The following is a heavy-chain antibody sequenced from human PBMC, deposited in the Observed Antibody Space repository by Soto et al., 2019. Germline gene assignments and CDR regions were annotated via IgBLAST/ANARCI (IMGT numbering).Heavy chain of an antibody. CDR2: INAGNGNI. Sequence: GASVKVSCKASGYTFTSYTMNWVRQAPGQRLEWMGWINAGNGNIKYSEKFQGRVTITRDTSASTAYMELSSLRSEDTAVYYCAGPPELTRIYYYYGMDVWGQGTTVTVSS. D-gene: IGHD1-7*01. CDR3: AGPPELTRIYYYYGMDV. V-gene: IGHV1-3*01. CDR1: GYTFTSYT. J-gene: IGHJ6*02.